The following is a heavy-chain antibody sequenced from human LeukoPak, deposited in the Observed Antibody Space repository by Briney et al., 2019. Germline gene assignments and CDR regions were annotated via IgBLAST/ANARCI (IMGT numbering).Heavy chain of an antibody. J-gene: IGHJ4*02. CDR1: GFTFRTSA. CDR2: ITDNGDET. V-gene: IGHV3-23*01. Sequence: GGTLRLSCAASGFTFRTSAMSWVRQVPGKGLEWVSAITDNGDETYHADSVKGRFTISRDNSKSTPYFQMNSLTAEDTAVYYCAKGSSGRRPYYFDYWGQGTLVTVSS. D-gene: IGHD3-10*01. CDR3: AKGSSGRRPYYFDY.